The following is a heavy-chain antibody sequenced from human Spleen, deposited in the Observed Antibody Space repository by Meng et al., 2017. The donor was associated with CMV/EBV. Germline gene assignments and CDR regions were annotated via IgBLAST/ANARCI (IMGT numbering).Heavy chain of an antibody. Sequence: GGSLRLSCAGSGFTFSRYAMDWVRQGPGKGLEWLTYIENDGSNKYYADSVKGRFTVSRDNFKNTVHLQMNSLRAEDTAVYYCAKDRYCSSTSCYRLYYYGMDVWGQGTTVTVSS. D-gene: IGHD2-2*01. CDR3: AKDRYCSSTSCYRLYYYGMDV. CDR1: GFTFSRYA. V-gene: IGHV3-30*02. J-gene: IGHJ6*02. CDR2: IENDGSNK.